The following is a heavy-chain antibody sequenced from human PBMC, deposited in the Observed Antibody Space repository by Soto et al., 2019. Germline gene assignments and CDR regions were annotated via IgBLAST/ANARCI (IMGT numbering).Heavy chain of an antibody. V-gene: IGHV1-3*05. CDR1: GYTFTSYA. Sequence: QVQLVQSGAEEKKPGASVKVSCKASGYTFTSYAMHWVRQAPGQRLEWMGWINAGNGNTKYSQKFQGRVTITRDTAASTAYMELSSLRSEDTAVYYCASPRVEAVAGTRNYYYYGMDVWGQGTTVTVSS. D-gene: IGHD6-19*01. CDR2: INAGNGNT. CDR3: ASPRVEAVAGTRNYYYYGMDV. J-gene: IGHJ6*02.